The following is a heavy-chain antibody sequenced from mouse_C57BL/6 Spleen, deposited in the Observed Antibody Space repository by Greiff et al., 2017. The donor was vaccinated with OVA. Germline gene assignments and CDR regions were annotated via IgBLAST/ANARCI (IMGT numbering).Heavy chain of an antibody. D-gene: IGHD2-14*01. CDR2: INPSSGYT. CDR3: ARGGYSFAY. J-gene: IGHJ3*01. Sequence: QVQLKESGAELAQPGASVKLSCKASGYTFTCHWMHWVKQRPGQGLELIGYINPSSGYTKYNQKFKDKATLTADKSSSTAYMQLSSLTYEDSAVYYCARGGYSFAYWGQGTLVTVSA. CDR1: GYTFTCHW. V-gene: IGHV1-7*01.